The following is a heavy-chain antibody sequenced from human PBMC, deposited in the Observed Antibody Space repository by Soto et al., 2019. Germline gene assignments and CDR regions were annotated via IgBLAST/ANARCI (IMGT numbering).Heavy chain of an antibody. CDR2: ISGSGGST. J-gene: IGHJ5*02. Sequence: EVQLLESGGGLVQPGGSLRLSCAASGFTFSSYAMSWVRQAPGKGLEWVSAISGSGGSTYYADSVKGRFTISRDNSKNTLYLQMNSLRAEDTAVYYCAKGPIVTYGSGSYYKTIWFDPWGQGTLVTVSS. CDR3: AKGPIVTYGSGSYYKTIWFDP. V-gene: IGHV3-23*01. CDR1: GFTFSSYA. D-gene: IGHD3-10*01.